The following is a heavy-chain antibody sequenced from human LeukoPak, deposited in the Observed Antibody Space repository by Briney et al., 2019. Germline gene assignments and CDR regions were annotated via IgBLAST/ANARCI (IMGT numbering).Heavy chain of an antibody. D-gene: IGHD6-19*01. CDR2: IIPILGIA. V-gene: IGHV1-69*04. Sequence: RASVKVSCKASGYTFTGYYMHWVRQAPGQGLEWMGRIIPILGIANYAQKFQGRVTITADKSTSTAYMELSSLRSEDTAVYYCARDVLAVAGTRFDYWGQGTLVTVSS. CDR1: GYTFTGYY. J-gene: IGHJ4*02. CDR3: ARDVLAVAGTRFDY.